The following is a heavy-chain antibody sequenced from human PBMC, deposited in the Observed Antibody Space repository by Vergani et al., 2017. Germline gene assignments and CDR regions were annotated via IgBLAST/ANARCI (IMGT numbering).Heavy chain of an antibody. D-gene: IGHD3-3*01. CDR1: GFTFSSYD. V-gene: IGHV3-23*01. J-gene: IGHJ4*02. Sequence: EVQLLESGGGLVQPGGSLRLSCAASGFTFSSYDMSWVRQAPGKGLEWVSAMSGSGGSTYYADSVKGRFTISRDNSKNTLYLQMNSLRAEDTAVYYCAKDANDFWRGNDYWGRGTLVTVSS. CDR3: AKDANDFWRGNDY. CDR2: MSGSGGST.